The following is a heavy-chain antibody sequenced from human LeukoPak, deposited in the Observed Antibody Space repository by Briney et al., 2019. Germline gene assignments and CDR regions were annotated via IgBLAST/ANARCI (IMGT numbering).Heavy chain of an antibody. D-gene: IGHD6-19*01. J-gene: IGHJ4*02. Sequence: GASLRLSCAASGFTFSSYAMSWVRQAPGKGLEWVSAISGSGGSTYYADSVKGRFTISRDNSKNTLYLLMNSLRAEDTAVYYCAKLSPQQWLVLGDYFDYWGQGTLVTVSS. CDR1: GFTFSSYA. CDR2: ISGSGGST. CDR3: AKLSPQQWLVLGDYFDY. V-gene: IGHV3-23*01.